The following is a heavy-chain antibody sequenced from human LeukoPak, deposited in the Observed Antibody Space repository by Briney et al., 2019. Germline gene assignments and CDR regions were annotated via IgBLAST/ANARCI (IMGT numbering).Heavy chain of an antibody. V-gene: IGHV4-61*02. CDR3: ARDRIFGGFDP. Sequence: SETLSLTCTVSGVSISSGSYYWSWIRQPAGKGLEWIGRIYTSGSTNYNPSLKSRVTISVDTSKNQFSLKLSSVTAADTAVYYCARDRIFGGFDPWGQGTLVTVSS. CDR2: IYTSGST. D-gene: IGHD3-3*01. CDR1: GVSISSGSYY. J-gene: IGHJ5*02.